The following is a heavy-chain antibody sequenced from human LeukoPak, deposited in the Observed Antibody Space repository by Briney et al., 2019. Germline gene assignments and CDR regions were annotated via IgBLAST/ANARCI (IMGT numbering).Heavy chain of an antibody. CDR3: ARVRYYYDSSGYPDV. CDR2: IYYSGST. D-gene: IGHD3-22*01. CDR1: GGSISSGGYY. J-gene: IGHJ6*02. Sequence: SQTLSLTCTVSGGSISSGGYYWSWIRQHPGKGLEWIGYIYYSGSTYYSPSLKSRVTISVDTSKNQFSLKLSSVTAADTAVYYCARVRYYYDSSGYPDVWGQGTTVTVSS. V-gene: IGHV4-31*03.